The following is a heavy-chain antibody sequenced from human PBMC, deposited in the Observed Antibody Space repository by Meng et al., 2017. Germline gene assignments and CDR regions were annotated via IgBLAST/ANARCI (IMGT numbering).Heavy chain of an antibody. V-gene: IGHV4-34*01. Sequence: VQLQQWGAGLLKPSETLSLTCAVYGGSFSGYYWSWIRQPPGKGLEWIGEINHSGSTNYNPSLKSRVTISVDTSKNQFSLKLSSVTAADTAVYYCASSGYSYGYRFDYWGQGTLVTVSS. D-gene: IGHD5-18*01. CDR2: INHSGST. CDR3: ASSGYSYGYRFDY. CDR1: GGSFSGYY. J-gene: IGHJ4*02.